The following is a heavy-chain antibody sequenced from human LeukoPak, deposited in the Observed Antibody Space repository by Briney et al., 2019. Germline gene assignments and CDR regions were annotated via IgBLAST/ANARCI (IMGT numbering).Heavy chain of an antibody. CDR1: GFTVSSNY. CDR2: IYSGGST. V-gene: IGHV3-66*01. D-gene: IGHD4-23*01. J-gene: IGHJ4*02. Sequence: GGSLRLSCAAFGFTVSSNYMSWVRQAPGKGLEWVSVIYSGGSTYYADSVKGRFTISRDNSKNTLYLQMNSLRAEDTAVYYCARAAEYGGGLDYWGQGTLVTVSS. CDR3: ARAAEYGGGLDY.